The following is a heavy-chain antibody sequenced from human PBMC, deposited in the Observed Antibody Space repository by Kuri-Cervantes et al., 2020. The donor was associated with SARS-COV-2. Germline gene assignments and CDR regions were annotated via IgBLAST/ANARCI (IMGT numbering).Heavy chain of an antibody. D-gene: IGHD5-18*01. J-gene: IGHJ4*02. CDR2: IWYDGSNK. V-gene: IGHV3-33*08. CDR1: GFTFSSYA. CDR3: ARDSLDTAIVTTPDY. Sequence: GESLKISCSASGFTFSSYAMHWVRQAPGKGLEWVAVIWYDGSNKYYADSVKGRFNISRDNSKNTLYLQMNSLRAEDTAVYYCARDSLDTAIVTTPDYWGQGTLVTVSS.